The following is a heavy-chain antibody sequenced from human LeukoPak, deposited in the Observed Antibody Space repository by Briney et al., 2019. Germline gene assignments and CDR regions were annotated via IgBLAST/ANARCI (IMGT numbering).Heavy chain of an antibody. CDR1: GGSISSYY. V-gene: IGHV4-59*01. D-gene: IGHD3-22*01. CDR2: IYYSGST. Sequence: SETLSLTCTVSGGSISSYYWSWIRQPPGKGLEWIGYIYYSGSTNYNPSLKSRVTISVDTSKNQFSLKLSSVTAADTAVYYCAGRTYYYDSSGQYFDIWGQGTMVTVSS. J-gene: IGHJ3*02. CDR3: AGRTYYYDSSGQYFDI.